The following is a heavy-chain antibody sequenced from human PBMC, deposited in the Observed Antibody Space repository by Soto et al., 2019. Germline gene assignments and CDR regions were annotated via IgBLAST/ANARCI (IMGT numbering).Heavy chain of an antibody. CDR3: ASVSPLWSGYPYYYYGMDV. V-gene: IGHV1-69*13. D-gene: IGHD3-3*01. CDR2: IIPIFGTA. CDR1: GVTFSSYA. Sequence: ASVKVSCKASGVTFSSYAISWVRQAPGQGLEWMGGIIPIFGTANYAQKFQGRVTITADESTSTAYMELSSLRSEDTAVYYCASVSPLWSGYPYYYYGMDVWGQGTTVTVSS. J-gene: IGHJ6*02.